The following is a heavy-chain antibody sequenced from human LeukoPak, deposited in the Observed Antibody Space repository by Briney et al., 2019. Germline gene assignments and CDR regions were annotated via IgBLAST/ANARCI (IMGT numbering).Heavy chain of an antibody. V-gene: IGHV3-30*02. CDR3: AKVGGIVGAS. CDR2: RYDGSNK. J-gene: IGHJ4*02. CDR1: GFTFSSYG. D-gene: IGHD1-26*01. Sequence: GGSLRLSCAASGFTFSSYGMHWVRQAPGKGLEWVALRYDGSNKYYADSVKGRFTISRDNSKNTLYLQMNSLRAEDTAVYYCAKVGGIVGASWGQGTLVTVSS.